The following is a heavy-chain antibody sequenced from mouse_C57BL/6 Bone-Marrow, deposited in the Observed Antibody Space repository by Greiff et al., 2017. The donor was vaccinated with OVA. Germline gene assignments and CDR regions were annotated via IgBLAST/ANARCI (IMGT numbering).Heavy chain of an antibody. J-gene: IGHJ4*01. V-gene: IGHV1-72*01. Sequence: VQLQQSGAELVKPGASVKLSCKASGYTFTSYWMHWVKQRPGRGLEWIGRIDPNSGGTKYNEKFKSKATLTVDKPSSTAYMQLSSLTSEDSAVYYCRVSYGNDYYAMDYWGQGTSVTVSS. CDR1: GYTFTSYW. CDR3: RVSYGNDYYAMDY. CDR2: IDPNSGGT. D-gene: IGHD2-1*01.